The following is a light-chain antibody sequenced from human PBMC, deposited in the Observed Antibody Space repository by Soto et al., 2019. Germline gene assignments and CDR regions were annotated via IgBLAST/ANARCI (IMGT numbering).Light chain of an antibody. V-gene: IGLV1-51*01. J-gene: IGLJ1*01. Sequence: QSVLTQPPSVSAAPGQKVTISCSGSSSNIGGNSVYWYQQLPGTAPKLLIYDENKRPSGIPDRFSGSKSGTSATLGITGFQTGDEADYYCGSWDSSLSAYVFGTGTRSPS. CDR2: DEN. CDR3: GSWDSSLSAYV. CDR1: SSNIGGNS.